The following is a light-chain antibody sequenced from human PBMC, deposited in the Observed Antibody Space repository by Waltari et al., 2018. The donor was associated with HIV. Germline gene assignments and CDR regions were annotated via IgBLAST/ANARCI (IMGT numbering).Light chain of an antibody. CDR3: SSYTSSSVV. Sequence: QSALTQPASVSGSPGQSITISCTGTSSDVGGYNYVSWYQPHPGKAPTLMIYDVSNRPSGVSNRFSGSKSGNTASLTISGLQSEDEADYYCSSYTSSSVVFGGGTKLTVL. V-gene: IGLV2-14*03. CDR1: SSDVGGYNY. CDR2: DVS. J-gene: IGLJ2*01.